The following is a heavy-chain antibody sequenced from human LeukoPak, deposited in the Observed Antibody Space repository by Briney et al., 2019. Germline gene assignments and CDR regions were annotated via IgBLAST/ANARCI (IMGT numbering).Heavy chain of an antibody. CDR3: ARGSAFRRVSAPKKQQLVKKWNYFDY. V-gene: IGHV1-8*02. J-gene: IGHJ4*02. CDR1: GYTFTNYD. Sequence: ASVKVSCKASGYTFTNYDINWVRQATGQGLEWMGWMNPNSGNTGYAQKFQGRVTMTRNTSISTAYMELSSLRSEDTAVYYCARGSAFRRVSAPKKQQLVKKWNYFDYWGQGTPVTVSS. CDR2: MNPNSGNT. D-gene: IGHD6-13*01.